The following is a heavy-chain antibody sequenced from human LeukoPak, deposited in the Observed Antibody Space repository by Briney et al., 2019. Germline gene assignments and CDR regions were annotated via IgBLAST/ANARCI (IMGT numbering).Heavy chain of an antibody. CDR2: IYYSGST. J-gene: IGHJ4*02. V-gene: IGHV4-39*07. D-gene: IGHD3-22*01. CDR3: XRXXXYXXGSGNYPYFFDS. CDR1: GGSISSSSYY. Sequence: SXTLSXTCTVSGGSISSSSYYWGWIRQPPGKGLEWIGSIYYSGSTYYNPSLKSRVTISGDTSKNQFSLKLSSVTAAGAASYSXXRXXXYXXGSGNYPYFFDSWGQGILVTVSS.